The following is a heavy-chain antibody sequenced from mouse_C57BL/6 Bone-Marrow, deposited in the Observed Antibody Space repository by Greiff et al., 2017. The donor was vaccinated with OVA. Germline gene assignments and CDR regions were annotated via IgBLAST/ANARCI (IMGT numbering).Heavy chain of an antibody. CDR3: ARPGSSYGAWFAY. D-gene: IGHD1-1*01. J-gene: IGHJ3*01. V-gene: IGHV1-76*01. CDR1: GYTFTDYY. CDR2: IYPGSGNT. Sequence: QVQLKESGAELVRPGASVKLSCKASGYTFTDYYINWVKQRPGQGLEWIARIYPGSGNTYYNEKFKGKATLTAEKSSSTAYMQLSSLTSEDSAVYFCARPGSSYGAWFAYWGQGTLVTVSA.